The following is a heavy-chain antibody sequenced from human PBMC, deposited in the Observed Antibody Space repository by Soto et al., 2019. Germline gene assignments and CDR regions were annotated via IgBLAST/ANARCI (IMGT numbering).Heavy chain of an antibody. D-gene: IGHD7-27*01. V-gene: IGHV3-23*01. Sequence: GGSLRLSCAASGFTFSSYAMSWVRQAPGKGLEWVSAISGSGGSTYYADSVKGRFTISRDNSKNTLYLQMNSLRAEDTAVYYCAKDETGDGVGDYFDYWGQGTLVTVSS. CDR1: GFTFSSYA. CDR3: AKDETGDGVGDYFDY. CDR2: ISGSGGST. J-gene: IGHJ4*02.